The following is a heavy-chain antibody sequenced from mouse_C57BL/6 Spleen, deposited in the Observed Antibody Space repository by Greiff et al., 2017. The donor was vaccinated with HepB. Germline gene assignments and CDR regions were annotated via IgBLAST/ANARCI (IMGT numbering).Heavy chain of an antibody. CDR3: ARWYYGSSPFAY. V-gene: IGHV1-82*01. D-gene: IGHD1-1*01. J-gene: IGHJ3*01. CDR2: IYPGDGDT. Sequence: QVQLQQSGPELVKPGASVKISCKASGYAFSSSWMNWVKQRPGKGLEWIGRIYPGDGDTNYNGKFKGKATLTADKSSSTAYMQLSSLTSEDSAVYFCARWYYGSSPFAYWGQGTLVTVSA. CDR1: GYAFSSSW.